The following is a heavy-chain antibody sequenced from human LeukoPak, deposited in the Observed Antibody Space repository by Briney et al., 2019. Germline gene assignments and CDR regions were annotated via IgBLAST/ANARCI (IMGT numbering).Heavy chain of an antibody. CDR3: ARVAQGATTENYFYYYMDV. V-gene: IGHV3-21*01. CDR1: GFAFNSYT. D-gene: IGHD4-11*01. J-gene: IGHJ6*03. Sequence: GGSLRLSCEASGFAFNSYTITWVRQAPGKELESVSSITSRSSHIYIADSVKGRFTISRDNAKNSLFLQMSSLRVEDTAVYYCARVAQGATTENYFYYYMDVWGKGTTVTVSS. CDR2: ITSRSSHI.